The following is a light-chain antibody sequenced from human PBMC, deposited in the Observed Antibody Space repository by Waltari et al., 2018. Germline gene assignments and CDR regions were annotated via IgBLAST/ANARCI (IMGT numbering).Light chain of an antibody. CDR2: EVT. Sequence: QSALTQPPSASGSPGQSVTISCTGTSTDIGVYNYVPWYQPHPGQAPKLLIYEVTERPSGVPDRFSGSKSGNTASLTVSGLQGEDEADYYCASFAGSNNLFGGGTKLTVL. J-gene: IGLJ2*01. V-gene: IGLV2-8*01. CDR3: ASFAGSNNL. CDR1: STDIGVYNY.